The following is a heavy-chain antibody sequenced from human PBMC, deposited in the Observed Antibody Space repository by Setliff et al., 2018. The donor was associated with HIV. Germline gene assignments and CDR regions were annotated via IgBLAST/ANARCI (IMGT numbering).Heavy chain of an antibody. D-gene: IGHD3-3*01. CDR3: ASGDNFWSGSYY. V-gene: IGHV4-38-2*01. CDR1: GYSINSGYY. Sequence: PSETLSLTCAVSGYSINSGYYWGWIRQPPGKGLEWIGEIFHSENTNYNPSLKSRVSISVDKSKNQFSLKVTSVTAADTAVYYCASGDNFWSGSYYWGQGTLVTVSS. J-gene: IGHJ4*02. CDR2: IFHSENT.